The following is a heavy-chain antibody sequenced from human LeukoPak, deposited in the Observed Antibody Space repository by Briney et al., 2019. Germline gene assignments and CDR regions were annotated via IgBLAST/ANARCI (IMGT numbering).Heavy chain of an antibody. V-gene: IGHV1-2*02. J-gene: IGHJ4*02. D-gene: IGHD4-17*01. CDR1: GYSFTGYS. CDR3: ARETTAHGYFDY. Sequence: ASVKVSCKTSGYSFTGYSMHWVRQAPGQGLEWMGWINPNSGDTNYAQKFQGRVTMTRDTSISTAYMELSRLRSDDTAVYYCARETTAHGYFDYWGQGTLVTVSS. CDR2: INPNSGDT.